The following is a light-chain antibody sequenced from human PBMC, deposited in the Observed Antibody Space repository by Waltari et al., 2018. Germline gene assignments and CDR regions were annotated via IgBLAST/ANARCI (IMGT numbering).Light chain of an antibody. CDR2: RDN. Sequence: QSVLTQPPSASGTPGQRVTISCSGSSSNIGSNYVFWYQQLPGTAPKLLSDRDNQRPSGVPDRFSGSKSGTSASLAISGLRSEDEADYYCAAWDDSLSAWVFGGGTKLTVL. J-gene: IGLJ3*02. CDR1: SSNIGSNY. CDR3: AAWDDSLSAWV. V-gene: IGLV1-47*01.